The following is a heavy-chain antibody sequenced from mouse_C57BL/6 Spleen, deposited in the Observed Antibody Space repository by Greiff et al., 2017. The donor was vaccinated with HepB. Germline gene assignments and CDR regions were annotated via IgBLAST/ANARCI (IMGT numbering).Heavy chain of an antibody. Sequence: VQLQQSGPELVKPGASVKISCKASGYAFSSSWMNWVKQRPGKGLEWIGRIYPGDGDTNYNGKFKGKATLTADKSSSTAYMQLSSLTSEDSAVYFCARRMGSSYWYFDVWGTGTTVTVSS. CDR1: GYAFSSSW. CDR2: IYPGDGDT. D-gene: IGHD1-1*01. V-gene: IGHV1-82*01. J-gene: IGHJ1*03. CDR3: ARRMGSSYWYFDV.